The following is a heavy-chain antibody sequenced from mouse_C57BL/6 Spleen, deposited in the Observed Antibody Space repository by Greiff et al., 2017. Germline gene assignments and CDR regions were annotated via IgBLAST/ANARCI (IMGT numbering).Heavy chain of an antibody. D-gene: IGHD1-1*01. Sequence: QVQLQQPGAELVRPGSSVKLSCKASGYTFTSYWMHWVKQRPIQGLEWIGNIDPSDSETHYNQKFKDKATLTVDKSSSTAYMQLSSLTSEDSAVYYCARAGSSYGYFDYWGQGTLVTVSA. V-gene: IGHV1-52*01. CDR2: IDPSDSET. J-gene: IGHJ3*01. CDR1: GYTFTSYW. CDR3: ARAGSSYGYFDY.